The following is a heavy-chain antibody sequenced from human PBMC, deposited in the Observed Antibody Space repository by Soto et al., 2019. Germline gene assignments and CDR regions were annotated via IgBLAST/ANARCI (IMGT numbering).Heavy chain of an antibody. CDR3: ARGGVVVVAAKEAYYYYYMDV. CDR2: IIPILGIA. V-gene: IGHV1-69*02. J-gene: IGHJ6*03. CDR1: GGTFSSYT. Sequence: ASVKVSCKASGGTFSSYTISWVRQAPGQGLEWMGRIIPILGIANYAQKFQGRVTITADKTTSTAYMGLSSLRSEDTAVYYCARGGVVVVAAKEAYYYYYMDVWGKGTTVTVSS. D-gene: IGHD2-15*01.